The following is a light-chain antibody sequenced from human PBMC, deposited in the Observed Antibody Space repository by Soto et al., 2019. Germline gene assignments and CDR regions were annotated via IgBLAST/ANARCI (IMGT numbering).Light chain of an antibody. V-gene: IGKV3-20*01. CDR3: QLYGVSPKT. CDR1: QTLTNTY. J-gene: IGKJ1*01. CDR2: DAS. Sequence: EIVLTQSPGTLFLSPGERATLSCRASQTLTNTYLAWYQQKPGQAPRLLIFDASTRATGIPDRFSGSGSGTDVTLTISRLEPEDFAVYCCQLYGVSPKTFGQGTNVEVK.